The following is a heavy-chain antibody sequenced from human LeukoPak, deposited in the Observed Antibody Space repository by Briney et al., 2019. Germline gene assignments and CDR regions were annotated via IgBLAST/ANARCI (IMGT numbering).Heavy chain of an antibody. D-gene: IGHD3/OR15-3a*01. CDR3: AKGRTGWFDP. Sequence: GGSLRLSCAASRFTFSSYAMSWVRQAPGKGLEWVSGISGSGGSTYYADSVKGRFTITRDNSKNTVYLQMNSLRVEDTAVYYCAKGRTGWFDPWGQGTLVTVSS. CDR1: RFTFSSYA. J-gene: IGHJ5*02. V-gene: IGHV3-23*01. CDR2: ISGSGGST.